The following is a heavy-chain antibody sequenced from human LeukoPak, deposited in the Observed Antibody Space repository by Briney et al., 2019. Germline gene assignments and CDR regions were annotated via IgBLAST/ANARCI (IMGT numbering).Heavy chain of an antibody. CDR3: AIPFPSDSSGLY. V-gene: IGHV3-74*01. CDR2: INSDGSST. Sequence: GGSLRLSCAASGFTFSSYWMHWVRQAPGKGLVWVSRINSDGSSTSYADSVKGRFTISRDNAKNTLYLQMKSLRAEDTAVYYRAIPFPSDSSGLYWGQGTLVTVSS. D-gene: IGHD3-22*01. CDR1: GFTFSSYW. J-gene: IGHJ4*02.